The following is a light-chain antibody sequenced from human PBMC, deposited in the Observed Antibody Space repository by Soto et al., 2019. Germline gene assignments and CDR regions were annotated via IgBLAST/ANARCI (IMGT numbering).Light chain of an antibody. CDR2: DAS. V-gene: IGKV1-5*01. CDR3: QQYNSYPYT. CDR1: QSISSW. Sequence: DVQMTQSPSTLSASVGDRVTITCRASQSISSWLAWYQQKPGKAPKLLIYDASSLESGVPSRFSGSGSGTEFTLTISSLQADDFATYYCQQYNSYPYTFGQGTKLEIK. J-gene: IGKJ2*01.